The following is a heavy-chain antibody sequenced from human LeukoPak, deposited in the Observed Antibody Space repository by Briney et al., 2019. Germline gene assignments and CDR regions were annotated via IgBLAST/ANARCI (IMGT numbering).Heavy chain of an antibody. J-gene: IGHJ4*02. CDR2: IKQDGSEK. CDR3: ARRHHFGFLDF. CDR1: GVMFPSYW. Sequence: GGSLRLSCAASGVMFPSYWMTWVRQAPGKGLEWVANIKQDGSEKYYVDSVKGRFTISRDNAKNSVYLQMNSLRAGDTAVYYCARRHHFGFLDFWGQGTLVTVSS. V-gene: IGHV3-7*04. D-gene: IGHD3-10*01.